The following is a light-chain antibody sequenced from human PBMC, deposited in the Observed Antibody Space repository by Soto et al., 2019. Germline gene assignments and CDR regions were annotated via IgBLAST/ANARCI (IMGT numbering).Light chain of an antibody. CDR2: GAS. V-gene: IGKV3-15*01. CDR3: QQYNKWPPAT. Sequence: EIVVTQSPATLSVSPVERATLSCRASQSVGSNLAWYQHKPGQAPRLLVYGASTRATGIPVRFSGSGSGTEFTLTINSRQSEDFAVYYCQQYNKWPPATFGQGTRLEIK. J-gene: IGKJ5*01. CDR1: QSVGSN.